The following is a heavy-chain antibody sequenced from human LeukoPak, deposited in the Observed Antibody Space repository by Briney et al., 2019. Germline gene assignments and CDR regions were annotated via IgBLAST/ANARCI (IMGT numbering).Heavy chain of an antibody. CDR1: GGSISSGGYY. V-gene: IGHV4-31*03. CDR2: IYYSGST. D-gene: IGHD3-10*01. J-gene: IGHJ5*02. CDR3: AREIQGGRLLWFGEFQGTRENWFDP. Sequence: PSQTLSLTCTVSGGSISSGGYYWSWIRQHPGKGLEWIGYIYYSGSTYYNPSLKSRVTISVDTSKNQFSLKLSSVTAADTAVYYCAREIQGGRLLWFGEFQGTRENWFDPWGQGTLVTVSS.